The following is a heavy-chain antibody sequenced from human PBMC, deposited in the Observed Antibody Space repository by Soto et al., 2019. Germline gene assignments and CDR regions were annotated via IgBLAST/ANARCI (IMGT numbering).Heavy chain of an antibody. CDR3: ARTPTP. Sequence: TSETLSLTCTFSGCSISSGGYSWSWIRQPPGKGLEWIGYIYHSGSTYYNPSLKSRVTISVDRSKNQFSLKLSSVTAADTAVYYCARTPTPWGQGTLVTVSS. CDR1: GCSISSGGYS. V-gene: IGHV4-30-2*01. D-gene: IGHD1-26*01. CDR2: IYHSGST. J-gene: IGHJ5*02.